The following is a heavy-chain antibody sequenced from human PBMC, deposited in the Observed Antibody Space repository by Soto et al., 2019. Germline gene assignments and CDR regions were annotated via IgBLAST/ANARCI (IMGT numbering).Heavy chain of an antibody. Sequence: PGGSLRLSCAASGFTFSSYSMNWVRQAPGKGLEWVSYISSSSSTIYYADSVKGRFTISRDNAKNTLYLQMNSLRAEDTAVYYCAKNGVRVAPQYKYYFDYWGQGTLVTVSS. V-gene: IGHV3-48*01. D-gene: IGHD2-2*01. CDR3: AKNGVRVAPQYKYYFDY. CDR2: ISSSSSTI. CDR1: GFTFSSYS. J-gene: IGHJ4*02.